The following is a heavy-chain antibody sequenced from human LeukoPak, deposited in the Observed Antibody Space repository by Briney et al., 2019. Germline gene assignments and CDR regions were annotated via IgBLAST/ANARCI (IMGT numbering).Heavy chain of an antibody. CDR1: SGSLSSSY. Sequence: SETLSLTCTLSSGSLSSSYWSWIRQPAGKGLEWIGRIYTSGSTNYNPSLKSRVAMSADTSKNQFSLDLTSVTAADAAVYYCARDCSGGTCYLGVLDYWGQGILVTVSS. D-gene: IGHD2-15*01. CDR3: ARDCSGGTCYLGVLDY. CDR2: IYTSGST. J-gene: IGHJ4*02. V-gene: IGHV4-4*07.